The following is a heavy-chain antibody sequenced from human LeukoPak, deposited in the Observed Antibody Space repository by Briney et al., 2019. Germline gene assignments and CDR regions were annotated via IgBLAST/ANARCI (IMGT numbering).Heavy chain of an antibody. CDR2: ISSSGSTI. CDR3: ARQSNYYDSSGYYYGY. V-gene: IGHV3-48*04. J-gene: IGHJ4*02. CDR1: GFTFSDSW. Sequence: GGSLRLSCAASGFTFSDSWMDWVRQAPGKGLEWVSYISSSGSTIYYADSVKGRFTISRDNAKNSLYLQMNSLRAEDTAVYYCARQSNYYDSSGYYYGYWGQGTLVTVSS. D-gene: IGHD3-22*01.